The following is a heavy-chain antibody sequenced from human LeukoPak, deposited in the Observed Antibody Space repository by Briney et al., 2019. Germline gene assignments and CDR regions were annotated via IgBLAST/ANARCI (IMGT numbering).Heavy chain of an antibody. D-gene: IGHD3-9*01. V-gene: IGHV4-59*11. CDR3: TRMPTGYPNWFDP. CDR2: VFHTGST. CDR1: GGSIRSHD. J-gene: IGHJ5*02. Sequence: SETLSLTCSVSGGSIRSHDWNWIRQAPGKGLEWIGYVFHTGSTKHNPSLSSRLTLSVDTSKSKFSLRLSSVTAADTGIYYCTRMPTGYPNWFDPWGQGAPVTVSS.